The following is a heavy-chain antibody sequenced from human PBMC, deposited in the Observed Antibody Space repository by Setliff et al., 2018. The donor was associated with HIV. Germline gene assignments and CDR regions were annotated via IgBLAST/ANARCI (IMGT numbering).Heavy chain of an antibody. CDR1: GYSFSSGYY. Sequence: KPSETLSLTCAVSGYSFSSGYYWGWIRQTPGKRLEWIGSIYHSGTTSYNPSLRSRVTISVDTSKNQFSLKLSSVTAADTAVYYCARQGDGYNLYHVYYFDYWGQGTLVTVSS. CDR2: IYHSGTT. D-gene: IGHD5-12*01. V-gene: IGHV4-38-2*01. J-gene: IGHJ4*02. CDR3: ARQGDGYNLYHVYYFDY.